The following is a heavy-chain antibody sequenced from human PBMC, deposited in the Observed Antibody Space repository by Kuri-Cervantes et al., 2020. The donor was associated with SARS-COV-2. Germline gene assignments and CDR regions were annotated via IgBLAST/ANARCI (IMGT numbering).Heavy chain of an antibody. CDR1: GGSISSYY. Sequence: SETLSLTCTVSGGSISSYYWSWIRQPPGKGLEWIGYIYYSGSTNYNPSLKSRVTISVDTSKNQFSLKLSSVTAADTAVYYCAHLEGYYDSSGYYDYWGQGNLVTVSS. V-gene: IGHV4-59*01. CDR2: IYYSGST. D-gene: IGHD3-22*01. CDR3: AHLEGYYDSSGYYDY. J-gene: IGHJ4*02.